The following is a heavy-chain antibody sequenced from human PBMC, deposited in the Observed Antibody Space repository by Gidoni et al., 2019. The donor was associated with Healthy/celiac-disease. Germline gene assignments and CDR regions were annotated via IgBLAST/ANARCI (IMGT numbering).Heavy chain of an antibody. D-gene: IGHD3-10*01. V-gene: IGHV3-33*01. CDR2: IWNDGSNK. J-gene: IGHJ3*02. CDR1: GFTFRSSG. CDR3: ARDHGGSPSGRRRDGYKFRGNAFDI. Sequence: QLQLVESGGGVVQPGRSLRPSGAASGFTFRSSGMTWVRQAPGKGLEWVAVIWNDGSNKYYADAVKGRFTISRDNSKNTLYLQMNSLRAEDTAVYYCARDHGGSPSGRRRDGYKFRGNAFDIWGQGTMVTVSS.